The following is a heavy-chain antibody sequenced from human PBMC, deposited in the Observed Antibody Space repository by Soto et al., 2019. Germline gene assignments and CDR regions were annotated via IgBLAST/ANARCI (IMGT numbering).Heavy chain of an antibody. CDR3: AKTITTIGVSSTGRGALLDN. D-gene: IGHD3-3*01. V-gene: IGHV3-30*18. J-gene: IGHJ4*02. CDR2: ISNDGNSE. Sequence: QVQLVESGGGVVQPGRSLRLSCAASGFTFSVFGMHWVRQAPGKGLEWVAVISNDGNSEHYADSVKGRFTISRDNSKNTFYLQMNSLSVEDTAVYYCAKTITTIGVSSTGRGALLDNWGRGILVSVSS. CDR1: GFTFSVFG.